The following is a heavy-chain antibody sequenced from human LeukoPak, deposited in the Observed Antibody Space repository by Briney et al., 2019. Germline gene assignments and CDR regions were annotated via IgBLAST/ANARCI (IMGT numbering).Heavy chain of an antibody. J-gene: IGHJ4*02. Sequence: PSETLSLTCAVYGGSFSGYYWSWLRQPPGKGLEWIGEINHSGSTNYNPSLKSRVTISVDTSKNQFSLKLSSVTAADTAVYYCARGNGLTDGERYYFDYWGQGTLVTVSS. CDR2: INHSGST. V-gene: IGHV4-34*01. CDR1: GGSFSGYY. D-gene: IGHD1-14*01. CDR3: ARGNGLTDGERYYFDY.